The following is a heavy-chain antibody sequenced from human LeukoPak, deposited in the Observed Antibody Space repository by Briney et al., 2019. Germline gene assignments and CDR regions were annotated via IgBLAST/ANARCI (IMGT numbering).Heavy chain of an antibody. J-gene: IGHJ3*02. CDR1: GGTFSSYT. Sequence: ASVKVSCKASGGTFSSYTISWVRQAPGQGLECMGRIIPILGIANYAQKFQGRGTITADKSTSAAYMELSRLRSEDTAVYYCARMRDPGPFDIWGQGTMVTVSS. CDR2: IIPILGIA. V-gene: IGHV1-69*02. CDR3: ARMRDPGPFDI.